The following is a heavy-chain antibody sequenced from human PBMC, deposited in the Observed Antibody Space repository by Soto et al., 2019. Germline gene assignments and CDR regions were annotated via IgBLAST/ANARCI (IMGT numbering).Heavy chain of an antibody. D-gene: IGHD2-15*01. CDR3: ARDRSGGSFYYYYYYGMDV. CDR1: GGSISSYY. Sequence: QVQLQESGPGLVKPSETLSLTCTVSGGSISSYYWSWIRQPPGKGLEWIGYIYYSGSTNYNPSLKSRVTISVDTSKNQFSLKLSSVTAADTAVYYCARDRSGGSFYYYYYYGMDVWGQGTTVTVSS. CDR2: IYYSGST. J-gene: IGHJ6*02. V-gene: IGHV4-59*01.